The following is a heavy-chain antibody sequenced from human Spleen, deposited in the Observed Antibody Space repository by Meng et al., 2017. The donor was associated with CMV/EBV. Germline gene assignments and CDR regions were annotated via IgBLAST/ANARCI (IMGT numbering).Heavy chain of an antibody. J-gene: IGHJ4*02. CDR2: ISGSGGST. CDR3: ARALSWGSIDY. CDR1: GFTFSSYA. D-gene: IGHD2-8*02. V-gene: IGHV3-23*01. Sequence: GESLKISCAASGFTFSSYAMSWVRQAPGKGLEWVSAISGSGGSTYYADSVKGRFTMSRDNSQNTLYLQMNSLRVEDTAVYYCARALSWGSIDYWGQGALVTVSS.